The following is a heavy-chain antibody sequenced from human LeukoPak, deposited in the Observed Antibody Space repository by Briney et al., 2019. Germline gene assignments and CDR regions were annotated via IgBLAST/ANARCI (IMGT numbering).Heavy chain of an antibody. CDR3: ATTMQGNHFWES. Sequence: GESLKISCQVSGYSFATYWIGWVRQMPGQGLEWMGIIHLTDSSASFSPSFQGQVTISADKSISTAYLQWSSLKASDTAIYHCATTMQGNHFWESWGQGTRVTVSS. V-gene: IGHV5-51*01. CDR2: IHLTDSSA. J-gene: IGHJ4*02. CDR1: GYSFATYW. D-gene: IGHD3-10*01.